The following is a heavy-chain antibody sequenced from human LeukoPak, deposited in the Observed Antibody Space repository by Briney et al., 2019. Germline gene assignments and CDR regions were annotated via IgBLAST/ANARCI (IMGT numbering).Heavy chain of an antibody. J-gene: IGHJ6*03. D-gene: IGHD1-14*01. V-gene: IGHV3-21*01. CDR3: ARARIAGPYYMDV. Sequence: PGGSLRLSCAASGFTFSSYSMNWVRQAPGKGLEWVSSISSSSSYIYYADSVKGRFTISRDNAKNSLYLQMNSLRAEDTAVYYCARARIAGPYYMDVWGKGTTVTVSS. CDR2: ISSSSSYI. CDR1: GFTFSSYS.